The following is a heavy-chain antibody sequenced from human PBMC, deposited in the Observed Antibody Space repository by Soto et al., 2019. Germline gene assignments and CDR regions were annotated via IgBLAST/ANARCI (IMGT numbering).Heavy chain of an antibody. CDR2: ISAYNGNT. CDR3: ARFVRGVLNWFDP. D-gene: IGHD3-10*01. J-gene: IGHJ5*02. V-gene: IGHV1-18*01. Sequence: RWARQSPGQGLEWMGWISAYNGNTNYAQKLQGRVTMTTDTSTSTAYMELRSLRSDDTAVYYCARFVRGVLNWFDPWGQGTLVTVSS.